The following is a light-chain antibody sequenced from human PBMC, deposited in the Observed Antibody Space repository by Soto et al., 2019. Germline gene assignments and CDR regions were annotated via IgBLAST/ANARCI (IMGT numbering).Light chain of an antibody. CDR3: QQANSFPYT. Sequence: DIQMTQSPSSVSASVGDRVTITCRASQGISSWLGWYQKKPGKAPKLLIYAASSLQSGVPSRFSGSGYATDFTLTISSLDPEDFATYYCQQANSFPYTFGQGTKLEIK. CDR2: AAS. J-gene: IGKJ2*01. V-gene: IGKV1-12*01. CDR1: QGISSW.